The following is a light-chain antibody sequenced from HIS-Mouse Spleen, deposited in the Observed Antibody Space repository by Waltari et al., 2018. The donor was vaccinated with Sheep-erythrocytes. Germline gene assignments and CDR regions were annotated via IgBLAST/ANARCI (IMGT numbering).Light chain of an antibody. CDR3: CSYAGSYNHV. Sequence: QSALTQPRSVSGSPGHAVTISCPGTSSDVGGYNSVSWYQQQPGKAPKLMIYDVSKRPSGVPDRFSGSKSGNTASLTISGLQAEDEADYYCCSYAGSYNHVFATGTNVTVL. CDR1: SSDVGGYNS. J-gene: IGLJ1*01. CDR2: DVS. V-gene: IGLV2-11*01.